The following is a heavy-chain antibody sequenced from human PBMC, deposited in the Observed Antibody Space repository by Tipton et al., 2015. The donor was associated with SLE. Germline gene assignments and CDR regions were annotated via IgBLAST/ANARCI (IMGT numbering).Heavy chain of an antibody. D-gene: IGHD1-20*01. Sequence: QSGPEVKKPGASVKVSCKASEYTFTDYYIHWVRQAPGQGLEWMGRINPNSGGTICAQKFRGRVTMTMDTSISTAYMELSRLRSDDTAVYYCARDGHKWNFDYWGQGTLVTVSS. CDR3: ARDGHKWNFDY. V-gene: IGHV1-2*06. J-gene: IGHJ4*02. CDR1: EYTFTDYY. CDR2: INPNSGGT.